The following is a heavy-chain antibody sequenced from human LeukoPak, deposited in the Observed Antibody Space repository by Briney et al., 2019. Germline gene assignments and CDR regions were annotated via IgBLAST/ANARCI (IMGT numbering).Heavy chain of an antibody. J-gene: IGHJ4*02. CDR1: GGSFSGHY. CDR2: INQSGRA. Sequence: SETLSLTCVVYGGSFSGHYWSWIRQPPWKGLVWIGDINQSGRANYNPSLKSQVTISVDTSKNQFSLKLSSVTAADTAVYYCARHRGNIAATDYWGQGTLVTVSS. D-gene: IGHD6-13*01. V-gene: IGHV4-34*01. CDR3: ARHRGNIAATDY.